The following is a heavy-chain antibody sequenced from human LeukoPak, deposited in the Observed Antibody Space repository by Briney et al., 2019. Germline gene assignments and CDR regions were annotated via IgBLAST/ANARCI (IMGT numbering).Heavy chain of an antibody. CDR2: IKEDGSEK. CDR1: GFTFDDYG. V-gene: IGHV3-7*05. J-gene: IGHJ4*02. Sequence: PGGSLRLSCAASGFTFDDYGMTWVRQAPGGGLEWVANIKEDGSEKYYVDFVKGRFTISRDNAKISLYLQMNSLRAEDTAVYYCASQFWWAAVAGTTLDYWGQGTLVTVSS. D-gene: IGHD6-19*01. CDR3: ASQFWWAAVAGTTLDY.